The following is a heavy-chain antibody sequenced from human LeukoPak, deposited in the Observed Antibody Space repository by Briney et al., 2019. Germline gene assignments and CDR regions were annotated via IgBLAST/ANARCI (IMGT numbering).Heavy chain of an antibody. Sequence: SQTLSLTCAISGDSVSSNSAAWNWIRQSPSRGLEWLGRTYYRSKWYTNYSPSMKSRITVNSDTSKNQLSLQLNSVTPEDTAVXXXXXXXAYDSGWVTRWFDPWGQGTLVTVSS. CDR2: TYYRSKWYT. D-gene: IGHD6-19*01. CDR3: XXXXAYDSGWVTRWFDP. J-gene: IGHJ5*02. V-gene: IGHV6-1*01. CDR1: GDSVSSNSAA.